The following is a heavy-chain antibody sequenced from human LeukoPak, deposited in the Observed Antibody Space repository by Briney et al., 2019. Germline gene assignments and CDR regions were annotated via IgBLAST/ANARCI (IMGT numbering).Heavy chain of an antibody. CDR2: IYWNDHK. Sequence: SGPTLVNPTQALTLTCTFSGFSLSNSGVGVGWIRQPPGKALEWLAVIYWNDHKSYSPSLKSRVTITKDTSKNQVVLIMTYMDPVDTATYYCAHYYDILTGFLDYWGQGTLVTVSS. CDR1: GFSLSNSGVG. J-gene: IGHJ4*02. V-gene: IGHV2-5*01. D-gene: IGHD3-9*01. CDR3: AHYYDILTGFLDY.